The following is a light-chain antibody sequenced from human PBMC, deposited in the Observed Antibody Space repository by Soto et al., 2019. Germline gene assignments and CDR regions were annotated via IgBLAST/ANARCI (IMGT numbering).Light chain of an antibody. V-gene: IGKV3-20*01. Sequence: EIVLTHSPVTLSLSPGERATLSCMASQRVPYFLAWYQQKPGQAPMLLIYDASNRATGIPDRFSGSGSGADFTLTIDGLEPEDFVEYCCQQYGYSPITFGQGTLLEIK. CDR2: DAS. CDR1: QRVPYF. J-gene: IGKJ5*01. CDR3: QQYGYSPIT.